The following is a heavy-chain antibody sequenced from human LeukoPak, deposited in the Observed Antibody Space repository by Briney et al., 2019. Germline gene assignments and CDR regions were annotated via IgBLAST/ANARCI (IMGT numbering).Heavy chain of an antibody. CDR1: GFPFSIYW. CDR3: AREYYSSFDY. Sequence: GESPTLSCAASGFPFSIYWMSWIRQAPGKGLEWVATINQDGREGYYVDSMKGRFSISKDNARNSLYLHMHSLRAEDTAVYYCAREYYSSFDYWGQGALVTVSS. D-gene: IGHD2-21*01. CDR2: INQDGREG. J-gene: IGHJ4*02. V-gene: IGHV3-7*01.